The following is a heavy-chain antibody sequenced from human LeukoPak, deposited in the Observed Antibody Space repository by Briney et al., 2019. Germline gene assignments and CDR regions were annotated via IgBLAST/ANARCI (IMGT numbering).Heavy chain of an antibody. CDR1: GFIFSSKW. V-gene: IGHV3-74*01. J-gene: IGHJ4*02. CDR2: IDNGGSYT. CDR3: ARDLPISDSSGYYLDY. D-gene: IGHD3-22*01. Sequence: GGSLRLSCAASGFIFSSKWIHWVRQAPGKRLEWVSRIDNGGSYTSYADSVKGRFTLSRDNAKNTLYLQMNSLRAEDTAVYYCARDLPISDSSGYYLDYWGQGTVVTVSS.